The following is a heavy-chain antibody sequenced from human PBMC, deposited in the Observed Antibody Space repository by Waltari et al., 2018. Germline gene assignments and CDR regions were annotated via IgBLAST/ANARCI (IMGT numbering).Heavy chain of an antibody. CDR1: GGSISSYY. Sequence: QVQLQESGPGLVKPSETLSLTCTVSGGSISSYYWSWIRQPPGKGLEWIGYIYTSGSTNHNPSLKSRVTISVDTSKNQFSLKLSSVTAADTAVYYCARYSSGWYGANWFDPWGQGTLVTVSS. J-gene: IGHJ5*02. CDR2: IYTSGST. V-gene: IGHV4-4*09. D-gene: IGHD6-19*01. CDR3: ARYSSGWYGANWFDP.